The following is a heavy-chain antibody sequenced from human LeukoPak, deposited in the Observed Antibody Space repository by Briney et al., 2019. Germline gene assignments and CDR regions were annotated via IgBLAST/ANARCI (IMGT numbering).Heavy chain of an antibody. CDR3: ARDELLNRNWFDP. CDR2: INWNGDST. Sequence: GGSLRLSCRDSGFKFDDYGVTWVRQAPGKGLEWVSDINWNGDSTGYAHSVRGRFTISRDNSKNSVYLQMNSLRVEDTAFYYCARDELLNRNWFDPWGQGTLVTVSS. CDR1: GFKFDDYG. J-gene: IGHJ5*02. V-gene: IGHV3-20*04. D-gene: IGHD3-10*01.